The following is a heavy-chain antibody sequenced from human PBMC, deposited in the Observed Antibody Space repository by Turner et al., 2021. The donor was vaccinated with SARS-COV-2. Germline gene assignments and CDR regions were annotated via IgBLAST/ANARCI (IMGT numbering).Heavy chain of an antibody. CDR2: IYSGGST. V-gene: IGHV3-53*01. CDR3: ARDLYYYGMDV. CDR1: GLTVSRNY. J-gene: IGHJ6*02. Sequence: ELQLLGSGGALIQPGGSLRLSCAASGLTVSRNYMSWVRQAPGKGLEWVSVIYSGGSTYYADSVKGRFTISRDNSKNTLYLQMNSLRAEDTAVYYCARDLYYYGMDVWGQGTTVTVSS.